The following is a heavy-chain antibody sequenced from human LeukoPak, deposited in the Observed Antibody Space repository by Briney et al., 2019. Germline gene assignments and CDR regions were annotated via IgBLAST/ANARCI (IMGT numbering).Heavy chain of an antibody. D-gene: IGHD6-13*01. Sequence: ETGGSLRLPCAASGFTFSTDAMSWVRQAPGKGREWVSCIMNSGDGTYYVEYVEGRFTISSNNSKNTVFLQMNSLRADDTAKYYCAKDKAPGSWHTPSDFWGQGTLVTVSS. V-gene: IGHV3-23*01. CDR2: IMNSGDGT. CDR3: AKDKAPGSWHTPSDF. CDR1: GFTFSTDA. J-gene: IGHJ4*02.